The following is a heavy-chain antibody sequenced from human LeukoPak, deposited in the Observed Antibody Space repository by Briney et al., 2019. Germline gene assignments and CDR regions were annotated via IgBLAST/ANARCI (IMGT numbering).Heavy chain of an antibody. D-gene: IGHD5-24*01. CDR1: GGSFSGYY. CDR2: INHSGST. V-gene: IGHV4-34*01. J-gene: IGHJ4*02. CDR3: ASRRWLRN. Sequence: PSETLSLTCAVYGGSFSGYYWSWIRQPPGKGLEWIREINHSGSTNYNPSLKSRVTISVDTSKNQFSLKLSSVTAADTAVYYCASRRWLRNWGQGTLVTVSS.